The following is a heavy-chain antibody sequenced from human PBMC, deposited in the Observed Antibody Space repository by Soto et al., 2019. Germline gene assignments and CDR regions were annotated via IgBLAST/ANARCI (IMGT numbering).Heavy chain of an antibody. CDR3: ARVKFGGDRSPFDY. V-gene: IGHV3-21*01. D-gene: IGHD4-17*01. CDR2: ISSSGGYI. J-gene: IGHJ4*02. CDR1: GFTFRSYT. Sequence: GGSLRLSCVVSGFTFRSYTMNWVRQAPGKGLEWVSSISSSGGYIYYADSVRGRFTISRDNAKNSLYLQMNSLRAEDTAAYYCARVKFGGDRSPFDYWGQGTLVTVSS.